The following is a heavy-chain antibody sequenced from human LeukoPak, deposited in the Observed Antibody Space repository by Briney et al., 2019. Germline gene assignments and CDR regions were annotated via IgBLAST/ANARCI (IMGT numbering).Heavy chain of an antibody. Sequence: ASVKVSCKASGYSFADYYMHWVRQAPGQGLEWMGWIKPNSGDTRSAQKFQGRVTMTRDTSISTAYMELSSLRYDDTAVYYCARDTDYGSGSDYYYYMDVWGKGTTVTISS. D-gene: IGHD3-10*01. J-gene: IGHJ6*03. CDR2: IKPNSGDT. CDR3: ARDTDYGSGSDYYYYMDV. CDR1: GYSFADYY. V-gene: IGHV1-2*02.